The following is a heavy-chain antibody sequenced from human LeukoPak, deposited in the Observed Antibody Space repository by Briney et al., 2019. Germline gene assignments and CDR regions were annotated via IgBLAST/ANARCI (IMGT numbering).Heavy chain of an antibody. CDR2: INSDGSST. V-gene: IGHV3-74*01. Sequence: GGSLRLSCAASGFTLSNYWMHWVRQAPGKGLVWVSRINSDGSSTSHADSVKGRFTISRDNAKSTLYLQMNSLRSEDTAVYYCAKANGYSSSWYAYWGRGTLVTVSS. CDR3: AKANGYSSSWYAY. J-gene: IGHJ4*02. D-gene: IGHD6-13*01. CDR1: GFTLSNYW.